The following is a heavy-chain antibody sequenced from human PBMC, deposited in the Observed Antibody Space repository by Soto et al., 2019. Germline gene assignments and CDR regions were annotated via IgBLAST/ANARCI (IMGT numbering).Heavy chain of an antibody. Sequence: GSGPTLVNPTETLTLTCTVSGLSLSNAKLGVSWIRQLPGKALEWLAHIFSNDDKSYSTSLDRRLTISKDTPKSQVVLTMTNLDPVDSGTYYCALIKVCSRTDCFLASFDPWGQGTLVTVSS. CDR3: ALIKVCSRTDCFLASFDP. V-gene: IGHV2-26*01. J-gene: IGHJ5*02. D-gene: IGHD2-2*01. CDR1: GLSLSNAKLG. CDR2: IFSNDDK.